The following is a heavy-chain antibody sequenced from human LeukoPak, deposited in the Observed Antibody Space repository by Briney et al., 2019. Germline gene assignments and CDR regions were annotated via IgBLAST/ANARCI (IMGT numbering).Heavy chain of an antibody. CDR3: GVGAVAGTKGDY. J-gene: IGHJ4*02. V-gene: IGHV4-39*07. D-gene: IGHD6-19*01. CDR1: GGSISSSSYY. CDR2: IYYSGST. Sequence: MTSETLSLTCTVSGGSISSSSYYWGWIRQPPGKGLEWIGSIYYSGSTNYNPSLKSRVTISVDTSKNQFSLKLSSVTAADTAVYYCGVGAVAGTKGDYWGQGTLVTVSS.